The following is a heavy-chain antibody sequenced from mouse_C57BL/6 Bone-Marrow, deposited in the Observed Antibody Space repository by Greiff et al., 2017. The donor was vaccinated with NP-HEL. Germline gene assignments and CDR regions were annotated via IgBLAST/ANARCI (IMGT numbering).Heavy chain of an antibody. V-gene: IGHV1-81*01. CDR1: GYTFTSYG. CDR2: IYPRSGNT. Sequence: QVQLQQSGAELARPGASVKLSCKASGYTFTSYGISWVKQRTGQGLEWIGEIYPRSGNTYYNEKFKGKATLTADKSSSTAYMELRSLTSEDSAVYFWARGGAYWGQGTLVTVSA. J-gene: IGHJ3*01. CDR3: ARGGAY.